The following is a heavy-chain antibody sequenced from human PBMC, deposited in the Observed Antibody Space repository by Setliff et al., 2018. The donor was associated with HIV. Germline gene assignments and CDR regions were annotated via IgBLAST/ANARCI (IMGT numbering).Heavy chain of an antibody. Sequence: PSETLSLTCAVYGGSLSSSYWTWIRQAPGKGLEWIGEINHSGTANYNPSLKSRVTMSLDRSKRQFSLKLTSLTAADTAVYFCARDPHYFDPSGYYSYFYFDYWGHGTLVTVSS. D-gene: IGHD3-22*01. CDR2: INHSGTA. CDR1: GGSLSSSY. V-gene: IGHV4-34*01. J-gene: IGHJ4*01. CDR3: ARDPHYFDPSGYYSYFYFDY.